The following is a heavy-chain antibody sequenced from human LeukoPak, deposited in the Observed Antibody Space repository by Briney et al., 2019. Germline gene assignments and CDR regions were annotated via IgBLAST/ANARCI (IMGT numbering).Heavy chain of an antibody. CDR2: ISSSSSTI. D-gene: IGHD6-13*01. CDR3: ARDMTRSWYSTYDY. Sequence: TGGSLRLSCAASGFTFSSYSMNWVRQAPGKGLEWVSYISSSSSTIYYADSVKGRFTISRDNAKNSLYLQMNSLRAEDTAVYYCARDMTRSWYSTYDYWRQGTLVTVSS. J-gene: IGHJ4*02. V-gene: IGHV3-48*01. CDR1: GFTFSSYS.